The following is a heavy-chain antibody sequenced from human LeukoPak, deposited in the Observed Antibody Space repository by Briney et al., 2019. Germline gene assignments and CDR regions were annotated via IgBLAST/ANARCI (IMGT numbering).Heavy chain of an antibody. D-gene: IGHD2-15*01. CDR1: GYSISSGYY. J-gene: IGHJ6*03. CDR2: IYHSGST. Sequence: TPSETLSLTCAVSGYSISSGYYWGWIRQPPGKGLEWIGSIYHSGSTYYNPSLKSRVTISVDTSKNQFSLELSSVTAADTAVYYCARTSWDIVYMDVWGKGTTVTVSS. V-gene: IGHV4-38-2*01. CDR3: ARTSWDIVYMDV.